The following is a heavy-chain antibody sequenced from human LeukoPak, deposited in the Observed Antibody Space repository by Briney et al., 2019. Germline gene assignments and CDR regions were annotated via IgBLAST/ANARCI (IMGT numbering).Heavy chain of an antibody. Sequence: SETLSLTCTVSGGSISSYYWSWIRQPRGKGLEWIGYIYYSGSTNCNPSVKSRVAMSVDTSKKQFSLKLSSLTAADTAVYYCARGGTAVIAPYAFDIWGQATMATVSS. D-gene: IGHD4-23*01. V-gene: IGHV4-59*01. CDR2: IYYSGST. CDR1: GGSISSYY. J-gene: IGHJ3*02. CDR3: ARGGTAVIAPYAFDI.